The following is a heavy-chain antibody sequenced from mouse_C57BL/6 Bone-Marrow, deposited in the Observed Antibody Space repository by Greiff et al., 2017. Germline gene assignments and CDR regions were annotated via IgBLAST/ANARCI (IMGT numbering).Heavy chain of an antibody. CDR1: GYTFTSYW. Sequence: QVQLQQPGAELVRPGTSVKLSCKASGYTFTSYWMHWVKQRPGQGLEWIGVIDPSDSYTNYNQKFKGKATLTVDTSSSTAYMQLSSLASEDSAVYYCLYYYWFAYWGQGTLVTVSA. V-gene: IGHV1-59*01. J-gene: IGHJ3*01. CDR3: LYYYWFAY. CDR2: IDPSDSYT. D-gene: IGHD2-1*01.